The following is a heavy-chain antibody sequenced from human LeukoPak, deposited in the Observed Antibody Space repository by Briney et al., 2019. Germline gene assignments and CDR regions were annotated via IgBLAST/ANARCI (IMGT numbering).Heavy chain of an antibody. V-gene: IGHV3-21*01. CDR3: ARWDYDFWSGFYSGDAFDI. CDR1: GFTFSSYT. Sequence: PGRSLRLSCAASGFTFSSYTMNWVRQAPGKGLEWVSSISRTSRYIYYADSVKGRFTISRDNPKNSLYLQMNSLRAEDTAVYYCARWDYDFWSGFYSGDAFDIWGQGTMVTVSS. J-gene: IGHJ3*02. D-gene: IGHD3-3*01. CDR2: ISRTSRYI.